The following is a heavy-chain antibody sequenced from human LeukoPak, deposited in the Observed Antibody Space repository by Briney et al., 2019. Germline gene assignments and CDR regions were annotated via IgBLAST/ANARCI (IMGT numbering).Heavy chain of an antibody. CDR2: ISSSGSTI. V-gene: IGHV3-11*01. Sequence: GGSLRLSCAASGFTFSDYYMSWIRQAPGKGLEWVSYISSSGSTIYYADSVKGRFTISRDNAKNSLYLQMNSLRAEDTAVYYCAREQYSSSWYVPNYYFDYWGQGTLVTVSS. D-gene: IGHD6-13*01. CDR3: AREQYSSSWYVPNYYFDY. CDR1: GFTFSDYY. J-gene: IGHJ4*02.